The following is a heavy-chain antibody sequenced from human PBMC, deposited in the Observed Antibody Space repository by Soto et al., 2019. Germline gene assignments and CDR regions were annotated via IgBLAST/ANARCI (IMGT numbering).Heavy chain of an antibody. CDR1: GLTFSRYG. CDR3: AKDLAGATMFYFDY. Sequence: GGSLGLSFAASGLTFSRYGMHWVRQAPGKGLEWVAVISYDGSNKYYADSVKGRFTISRDNSKNTLYLQMNSLRAEDTAVYYCAKDLAGATMFYFDYWGQGTLVTSPQ. V-gene: IGHV3-30*18. CDR2: ISYDGSNK. D-gene: IGHD1-26*01. J-gene: IGHJ4*02.